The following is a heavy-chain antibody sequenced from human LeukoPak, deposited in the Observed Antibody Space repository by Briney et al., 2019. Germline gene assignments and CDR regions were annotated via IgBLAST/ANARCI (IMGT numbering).Heavy chain of an antibody. CDR1: GFTFSSYE. CDR2: IRSSGSTI. D-gene: IGHD6-13*01. J-gene: IGHJ6*02. CDR3: ARLGGAAAGNYYYYGMDV. Sequence: PGGSLRLSCAASGFTFSSYEMNWVRQAPGKGLEWVSYIRSSGSTIYYADSVKGRFTISRDNAKNSLYLQMNRLRAEDTAVYYCARLGGAAAGNYYYYGMDVWGQGTTVTVSS. V-gene: IGHV3-48*03.